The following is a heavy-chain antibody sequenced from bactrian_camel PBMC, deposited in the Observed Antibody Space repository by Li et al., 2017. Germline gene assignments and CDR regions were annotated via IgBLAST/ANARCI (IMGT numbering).Heavy chain of an antibody. D-gene: IGHD3*01. Sequence: HVQLVESGGGLVQPGGSLRLSCTASGLTFDDHAMGWFRQVPGKEREGVAAIFTGVGRTHYSTTARGRFTISQANSQDNAKNTPYLQMNSLKPEDTAMYYCAAPSDTTMITMTTVQALGCYWNYWGQGTQVTVS. CDR2: IFTGVGRT. CDR3: AAPSDTTMITMTTVQALGCYWNY. V-gene: IGHV3S61*01. J-gene: IGHJ4*01. CDR1: GLTFDDHA.